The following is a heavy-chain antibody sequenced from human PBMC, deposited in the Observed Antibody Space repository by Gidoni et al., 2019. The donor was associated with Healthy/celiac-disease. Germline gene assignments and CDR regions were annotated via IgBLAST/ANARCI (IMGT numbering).Heavy chain of an antibody. V-gene: IGHV3-23*01. D-gene: IGHD3-10*01. CDR2: SSGSGGST. J-gene: IGHJ4*02. CDR1: GFTFSSYA. CDR3: AKDEGFGELLGDFDY. Sequence: EVQLLESGGGLVQPGGSLRLSCSASGFTFSSYAMSWVRQAPGKGLEWVSASSGSGGSTYYADSVKGRFTISRDNSKNTLYLQMNSLRAEDTAVYYCAKDEGFGELLGDFDYWGQGTLVTVSS.